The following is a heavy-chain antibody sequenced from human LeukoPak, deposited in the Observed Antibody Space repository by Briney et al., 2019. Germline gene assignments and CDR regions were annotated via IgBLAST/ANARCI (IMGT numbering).Heavy chain of an antibody. V-gene: IGHV4-30-2*01. CDR2: IYHSGST. J-gene: IGHJ4*02. CDR1: GGSISSGGYY. Sequence: SETLSLTCTVSGGSISSGGYYRSWIRQPPGKGLEWIGYIYHSGSTYYNPSLKSRVTISVDRSKNQFSLKLSSVTAADTAVYYCARVTDIVVVPAAIPNPAFDYWGQGTLVTVSS. D-gene: IGHD2-2*02. CDR3: ARVTDIVVVPAAIPNPAFDY.